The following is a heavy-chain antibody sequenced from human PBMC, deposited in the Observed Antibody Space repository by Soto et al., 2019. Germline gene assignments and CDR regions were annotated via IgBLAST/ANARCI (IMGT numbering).Heavy chain of an antibody. CDR2: ISSSGGIT. D-gene: IGHD2-21*01. V-gene: IGHV3-23*01. CDR1: GFTFSNYV. Sequence: PGGSLRLSCAASGFTFSNYVMSWVRQAPGKGLEWVSGISSSGGITYYADSVQGRFTISRDNSKNTLYLQMNSLRSEDTAIYYCARGPPLLWWSQGTLVTVSS. CDR3: ARGPPLLW. J-gene: IGHJ4*02.